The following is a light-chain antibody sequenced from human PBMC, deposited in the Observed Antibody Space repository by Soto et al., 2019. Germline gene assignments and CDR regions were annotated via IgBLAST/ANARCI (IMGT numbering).Light chain of an antibody. V-gene: IGLV2-14*01. Sequence: QSALTQPASVSGSPGQPITISCTGTGSDVGGYNYVSWYQHHPGKAPKLMIYEVSNRPSGVSNRFSGSKSGNTASLTISGLQAEDEADYYCSSYTSSSTVVFGGGTKLTVL. CDR3: SSYTSSSTVV. CDR1: GSDVGGYNY. J-gene: IGLJ2*01. CDR2: EVS.